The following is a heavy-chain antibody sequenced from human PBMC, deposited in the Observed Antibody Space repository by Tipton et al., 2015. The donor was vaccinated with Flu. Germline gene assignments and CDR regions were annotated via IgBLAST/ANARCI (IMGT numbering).Heavy chain of an antibody. D-gene: IGHD1-1*01. V-gene: IGHV4-39*07. Sequence: GLVKPSETLSLTCSVSGDSMTSSRYYWGWIRQPPGKGLEWIGSIFHSGSTYYNPSLKSRVTISVDSSKNEFSLTLASLTAADTAVYYCARDLWNDRRAYYYYGVDVWGQGTTVTVSS. J-gene: IGHJ6*02. CDR3: ARDLWNDRRAYYYYGVDV. CDR1: GDSMTSSRYY. CDR2: IFHSGST.